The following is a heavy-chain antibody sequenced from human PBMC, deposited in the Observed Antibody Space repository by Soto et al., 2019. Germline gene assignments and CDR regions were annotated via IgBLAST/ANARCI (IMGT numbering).Heavy chain of an antibody. V-gene: IGHV3-23*01. Sequence: EVQLLESGGGLVQPGGSLRLSCAASGFTFSSYAMSWVRQAPGKGLEWVSAISGSGGSTYYADSVKGRFTISRDNSKNTLYLQMNSLRAEDTAVYYCANTIWGFERLYYYGMDVWGQGTTVSVSS. CDR1: GFTFSSYA. CDR2: ISGSGGST. D-gene: IGHD3-10*01. J-gene: IGHJ6*02. CDR3: ANTIWGFERLYYYGMDV.